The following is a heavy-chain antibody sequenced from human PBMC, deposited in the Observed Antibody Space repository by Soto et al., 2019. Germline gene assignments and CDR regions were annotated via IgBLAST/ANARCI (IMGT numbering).Heavy chain of an antibody. V-gene: IGHV3-72*01. CDR1: GFTLSDHY. D-gene: IGHD4-17*01. CDR2: SRNKAKSYTT. J-gene: IGHJ4*01. CDR3: ARTTYGDRDY. Sequence: EVQLVESGGGLVQPGGSLRLSCAIFGFTLSDHYMDWIRQAPGKGLEWVGRSRNKAKSYTTDYAASVKGRVTISRDDSQNSLYLQLNSLKTQDTAVYYCARTTYGDRDYWGHGTLVTVSS.